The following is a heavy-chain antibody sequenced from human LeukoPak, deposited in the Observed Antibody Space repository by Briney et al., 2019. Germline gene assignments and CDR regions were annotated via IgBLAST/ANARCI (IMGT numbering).Heavy chain of an antibody. D-gene: IGHD3-3*01. CDR3: AGTARTIFGVVVDY. V-gene: IGHV4-34*01. J-gene: IGHJ4*02. CDR2: IYHSGST. Sequence: PSETLSLTCAVYGGSFSGYYWSWIRQPPGKGLEWIGSIYHSGSTYYNPSLKSRVTISVDTSKNQFSLKLSSVTAADTAVYYCAGTARTIFGVVVDYWGQGTLVTVSS. CDR1: GGSFSGYY.